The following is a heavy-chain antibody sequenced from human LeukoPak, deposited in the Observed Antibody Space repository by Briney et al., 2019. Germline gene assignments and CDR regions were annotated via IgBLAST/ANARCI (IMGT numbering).Heavy chain of an antibody. V-gene: IGHV3-48*01. J-gene: IGHJ6*02. CDR1: GFTFSSYS. CDR3: ARSYSSDWYNPYGMDV. CDR2: ISSSSSTI. Sequence: GGSLRLSCAASGFTFSSYSMNWVRQAPGKGLEWVSYISSSSSTIYYADSVKGRFTISRDNAKNSLYLQMNSLRGEDTAVYYCARSYSSDWYNPYGMDVWGQGTTVTVSS. D-gene: IGHD6-19*01.